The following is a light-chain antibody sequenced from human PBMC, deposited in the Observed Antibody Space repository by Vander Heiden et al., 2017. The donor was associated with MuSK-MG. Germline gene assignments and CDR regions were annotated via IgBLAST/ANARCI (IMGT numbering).Light chain of an antibody. V-gene: IGKV3-20*01. J-gene: IGKJ4*01. CDR3: QQYGGSVS. CDR1: QSVSSSY. CDR2: GAS. Sequence: EIVLTQSPGTLSLSPGERATLSCRASQSVSSSYLAWYQQKPGQAPRLLIYGASSRATGFPDRFSGSGSGTDFTLTISRLEHEDSAVYYCQQYGGSVSFGGGTKVEIK.